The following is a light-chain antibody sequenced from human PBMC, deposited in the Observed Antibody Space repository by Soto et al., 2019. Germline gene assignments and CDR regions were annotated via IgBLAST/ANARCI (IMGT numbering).Light chain of an antibody. J-gene: IGKJ4*01. Sequence: EIVLTQSPGTLSLSPGERATLYCSASPSVSSSFLAWYHQKPGQDPRLLIYGASSRATGIPDRFSGSGSGTYFTITISRLEPEDVAGYYFQQYGSSTLTFGGGTKVEIK. V-gene: IGKV3-20*01. CDR2: GAS. CDR1: PSVSSSF. CDR3: QQYGSSTLT.